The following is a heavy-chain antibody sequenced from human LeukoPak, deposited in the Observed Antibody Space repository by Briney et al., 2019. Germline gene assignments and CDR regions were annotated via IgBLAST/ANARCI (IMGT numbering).Heavy chain of an antibody. Sequence: GGSLRLSCAASGFTFSSYAMSWVRQAPGKGLEWVSGITTSGGSTYYAGSVKGRFTISRDNSKNTLYLQMSSLRAEDTAVYYCAKDDFHDYGDYHYYGMDVWGQGTTVTVSS. CDR3: AKDDFHDYGDYHYYGMDV. J-gene: IGHJ6*02. CDR2: ITTSGGST. CDR1: GFTFSSYA. D-gene: IGHD4-17*01. V-gene: IGHV3-23*01.